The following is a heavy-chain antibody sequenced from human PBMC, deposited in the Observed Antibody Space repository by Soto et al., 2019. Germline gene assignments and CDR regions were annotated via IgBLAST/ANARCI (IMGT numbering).Heavy chain of an antibody. V-gene: IGHV1-69*01. CDR1: GGTFSSHV. J-gene: IGHJ4*02. Sequence: QVQLVQSGAEVKKPGSSVKVSCKASGGTFSSHVFNWVRQAPGQGLEWLGGIMPIIGPANYAQKVQGRVTITADEATSSAYMELSSLRSEDTAVYYCARDLEFRDGNISHLDYWGQGTLVTVSS. D-gene: IGHD3-10*01. CDR2: IMPIIGPA. CDR3: ARDLEFRDGNISHLDY.